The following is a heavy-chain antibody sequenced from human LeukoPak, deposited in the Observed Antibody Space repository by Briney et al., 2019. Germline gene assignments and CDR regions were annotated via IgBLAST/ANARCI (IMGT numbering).Heavy chain of an antibody. J-gene: IGHJ4*02. CDR1: GYSISSGYY. CDR2: IYTSGST. V-gene: IGHV4-38-2*02. D-gene: IGHD1-26*01. CDR3: ARTEWELLQFDY. Sequence: PSETLSLTCTVSGYSISSGYYWGWIRQPSGKGLEWIGRIYTSGSTNYNPSLKSRVTISVDTSKNQFSLKLSSVTAADTAVYYCARTEWELLQFDYWGQGTLVTVSS.